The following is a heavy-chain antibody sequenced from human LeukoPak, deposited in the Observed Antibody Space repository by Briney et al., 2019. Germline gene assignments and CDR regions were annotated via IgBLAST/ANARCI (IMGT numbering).Heavy chain of an antibody. J-gene: IGHJ4*02. D-gene: IGHD2-2*01. CDR3: AKGCSSTSCYALLDY. V-gene: IGHV3-30*18. Sequence: GRSLRLSCAASRFTFSSYGMHWVRQAPGKGLEWVAVISYDGSNKYYADSVKGRFTISRDNSKNTLYLQMNSLRAEDTAVYYCAKGCSSTSCYALLDYWGQGALVTVSS. CDR2: ISYDGSNK. CDR1: RFTFSSYG.